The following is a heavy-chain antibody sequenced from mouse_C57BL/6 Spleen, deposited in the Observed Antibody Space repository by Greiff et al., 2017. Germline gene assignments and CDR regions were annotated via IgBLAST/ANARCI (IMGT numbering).Heavy chain of an antibody. CDR2: IWSGGST. CDR3: ARNSPSQYYAMDD. CDR1: GFSLNSYG. V-gene: IGHV2-2*01. J-gene: IGHJ4*01. Sequence: VQLQQSGPGLVQPSQSLSITCTVSGFSLNSYGVHWVRQSPGKGLEWLGVIWSGGSTDYNAAFISRLSISKDNSKSEVFFKMNRRQADDTAIYYIARNSPSQYYAMDDWGQGTSVTVSS.